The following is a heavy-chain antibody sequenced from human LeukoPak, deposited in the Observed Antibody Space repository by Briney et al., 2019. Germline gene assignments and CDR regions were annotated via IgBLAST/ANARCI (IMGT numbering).Heavy chain of an antibody. D-gene: IGHD3-22*01. CDR1: GGSISSYY. CDR3: ARGGDSSGYYYPVFDY. V-gene: IGHV4-59*01. Sequence: SETLSPTCTVSGGSISSYYWSWIRQPPGKGLEWIGYIYYSGSTNYNPSLKSRVTISVDTSKNQFSLKLSSVTAADTAVYYCARGGDSSGYYYPVFDYWGQGTLVTVSS. CDR2: IYYSGST. J-gene: IGHJ4*02.